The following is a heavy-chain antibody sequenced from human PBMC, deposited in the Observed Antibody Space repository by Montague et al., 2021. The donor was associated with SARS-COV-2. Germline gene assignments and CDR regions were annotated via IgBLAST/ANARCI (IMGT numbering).Heavy chain of an antibody. CDR2: IHHTENT. J-gene: IGHJ4*02. CDR3: ARHRRGISGFDS. Sequence: SETLSLTYTVSGGSTSSEDYWWDWIRQPPGKGLEWIGNIHHTENTYYNPSLKNRVTISADTSKKQFSLSLNSVTAADTAIYYCARHRRGISGFDSWGLGTLVTVSS. CDR1: GGSTSSEDYW. D-gene: IGHD3-3*01. V-gene: IGHV4-39*01.